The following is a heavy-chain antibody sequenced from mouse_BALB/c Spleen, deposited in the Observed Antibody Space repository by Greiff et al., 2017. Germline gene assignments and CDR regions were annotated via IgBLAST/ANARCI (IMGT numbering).Heavy chain of an antibody. CDR1: GFTFSSYT. Sequence: EVQVVESGGGLVKPGGSLKLSCPASGFTFSSYTMSWVRQTPGKSLEWVATISSVGGNPYYPDSVRGRFTISRDNAKNNLDLQMSSLRSEDTALYYCARLGSSYWYFDVWGAGTTVTVSS. J-gene: IGHJ1*01. V-gene: IGHV5-9*03. CDR3: ARLGSSYWYFDV. D-gene: IGHD1-1*01. CDR2: ISSVGGNP.